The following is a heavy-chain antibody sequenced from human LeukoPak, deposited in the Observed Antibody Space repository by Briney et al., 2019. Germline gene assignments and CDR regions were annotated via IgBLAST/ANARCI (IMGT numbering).Heavy chain of an antibody. V-gene: IGHV1-2*06. D-gene: IGHD5-18*01. CDR1: GYTFTGYY. J-gene: IGHJ4*02. CDR2: INPNSGGT. Sequence: ASVKVSCKASGYTFTGYYMHWVRQAPGQGLEWMGRINPNSGGTNYAQKFQGRVTMTRDTSISTAYMELSRLRSDDTAVYYCARDASARYSYGSGYWGQGTLVTVSS. CDR3: ARDASARYSYGSGY.